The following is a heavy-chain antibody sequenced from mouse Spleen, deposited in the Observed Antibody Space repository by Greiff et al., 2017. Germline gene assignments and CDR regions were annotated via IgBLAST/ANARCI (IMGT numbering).Heavy chain of an antibody. CDR3: TRRGWDLYFDY. D-gene: IGHD4-1*01. CDR1: GFTFSNYW. V-gene: IGHV6-6*02. J-gene: IGHJ2*01. Sequence: EVKVVESGGGLVQPGGSMKLSCVASGFTFSNYWMNWVRQSPEKGLEWVAEIRLKSNNYATHYAESVKGRFTISRDDSKSSVYLQMNNLRAEDTGIYYCTRRGWDLYFDYWGQGTTLTVSS. CDR2: IRLKSNNYAT.